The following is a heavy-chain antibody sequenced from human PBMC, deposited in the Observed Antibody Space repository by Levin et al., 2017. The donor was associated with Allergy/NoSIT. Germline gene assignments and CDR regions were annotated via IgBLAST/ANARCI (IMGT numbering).Heavy chain of an antibody. V-gene: IGHV1-69*13. CDR2: IIPIFGTA. J-gene: IGHJ6*02. CDR3: AYRIAAAGFYYYYGMDV. Sequence: SVKVSCKASGGTFSSYAISWVRQAPGQGLEWMGGIIPIFGTANYAQKFQGRVTITADESTSTAYMELSSLRSEDTAVYYCAYRIAAAGFYYYYGMDVWGQGTTVTVSS. CDR1: GGTFSSYA. D-gene: IGHD6-13*01.